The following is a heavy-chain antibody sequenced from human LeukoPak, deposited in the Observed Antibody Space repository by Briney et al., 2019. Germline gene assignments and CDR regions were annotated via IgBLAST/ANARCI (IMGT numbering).Heavy chain of an antibody. CDR2: INHSGST. Sequence: SETLSLTCAVYGGSFSGYYWSWIRQPPGKGLEWIGEINHSGSTNYNPSLKSRVTISVDTSKNQFSRKLSSVTAADTAVYYCAARYYDILTGYFPFDYWGQGTLVTVSS. V-gene: IGHV4-34*01. D-gene: IGHD3-9*01. CDR1: GGSFSGYY. J-gene: IGHJ4*02. CDR3: AARYYDILTGYFPFDY.